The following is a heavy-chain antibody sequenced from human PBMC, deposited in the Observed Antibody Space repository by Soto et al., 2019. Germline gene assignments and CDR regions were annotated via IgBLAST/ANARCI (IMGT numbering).Heavy chain of an antibody. CDR1: GYTFSTYG. CDR3: ARGKGMEENYFYYGLDI. J-gene: IGHJ6*02. Sequence: GASVKVSCKASGYTFSTYGMHWVRHAPGQSLEWMGWLNGGTGQTRYSQRFQGRVIITRDTSASTGYMELSSLRSEDPAVYYCARGKGMEENYFYYGLDIWGQGTTVTVSS. D-gene: IGHD1-1*01. CDR2: LNGGTGQT. V-gene: IGHV1-3*01.